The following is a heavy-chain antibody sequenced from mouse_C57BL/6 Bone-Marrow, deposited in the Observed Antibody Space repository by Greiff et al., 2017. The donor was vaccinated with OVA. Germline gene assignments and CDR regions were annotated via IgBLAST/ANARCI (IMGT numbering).Heavy chain of an antibody. D-gene: IGHD2-5*01. Sequence: QVQLQQSGPGLVQPSQSLSITCTVSGFSLTSYGVHWVRQSPGKGLEWLGVIWRGGSTDYNAAFMSRLSITKDNSKSQVFFKMNSLQADDTAIYYCAKRLYSNYGGYAMDYWGQGTSVTVSS. J-gene: IGHJ4*01. CDR2: IWRGGST. CDR3: AKRLYSNYGGYAMDY. CDR1: GFSLTSYG. V-gene: IGHV2-5*01.